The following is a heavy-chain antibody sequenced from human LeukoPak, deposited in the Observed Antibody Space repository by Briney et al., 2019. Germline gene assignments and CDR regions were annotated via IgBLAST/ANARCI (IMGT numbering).Heavy chain of an antibody. CDR2: MNPNSGNT. J-gene: IGHJ3*02. Sequence: ASVTVSCKASGYTFTSYDINWVRQPTRQGLEGMGWMNPNSGNTGYAQKFQGRVTMTRNTSISTAYMELSSLRSEGTAVYYCARGPPIPATVTDDAFGIWGQGTMVTVSS. CDR3: ARGPPIPATVTDDAFGI. D-gene: IGHD2-2*02. V-gene: IGHV1-8*01. CDR1: GYTFTSYD.